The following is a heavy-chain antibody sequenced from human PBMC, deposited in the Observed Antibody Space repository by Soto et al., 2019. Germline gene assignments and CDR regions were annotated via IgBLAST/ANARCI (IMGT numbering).Heavy chain of an antibody. CDR1: GGSISSYY. V-gene: IGHV4-59*01. D-gene: IGHD2-2*01. Sequence: SETLSLTCTVSGGSISSYYWSWIRQPPGKGLEWIGYIYYSGSTNYNPSLKSRVTISVDTSKNQFSLKLSSVTAADTAVYYCARGVVVPAAPRFDYWGQGTLVTVSS. CDR3: ARGVVVPAAPRFDY. J-gene: IGHJ4*02. CDR2: IYYSGST.